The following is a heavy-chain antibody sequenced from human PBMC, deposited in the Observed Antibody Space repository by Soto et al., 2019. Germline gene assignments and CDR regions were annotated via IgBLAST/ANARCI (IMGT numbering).Heavy chain of an antibody. CDR3: ARGSGIVALPGELEDVKYDY. Sequence: QVQLQQWGAGLVKPSETLSLSCAVYGQSFSGHSWAWIRQPPGKGLEWIGEINESGSTYYNPSLKSRVTISTDTSKNQFSPKLSSVSAADTAAYFCARGSGIVALPGELEDVKYDYWGLGTLVNVSS. CDR1: GQSFSGHS. J-gene: IGHJ4*02. D-gene: IGHD1-1*01. CDR2: INESGST. V-gene: IGHV4-34*01.